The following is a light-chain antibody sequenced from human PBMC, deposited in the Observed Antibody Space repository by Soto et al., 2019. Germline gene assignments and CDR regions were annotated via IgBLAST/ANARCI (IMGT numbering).Light chain of an antibody. CDR2: AAS. J-gene: IGKJ1*01. V-gene: IGKV1-39*01. Sequence: TQSPATLSASVGNRVTITFLASQSVGSCLAWYQQKPGKAAKLVIYAASTLYGGVPSRFSGSGSGTDFTLTISNLQPEDFATYYCQQSFTTWTFGQGTKVDI. CDR1: QSVGSC. CDR3: QQSFTTWT.